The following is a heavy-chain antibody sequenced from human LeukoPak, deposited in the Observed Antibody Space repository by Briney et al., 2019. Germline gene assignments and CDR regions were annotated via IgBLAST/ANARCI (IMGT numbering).Heavy chain of an antibody. CDR3: ARRVHYYDTSGYSYYFDY. J-gene: IGHJ4*02. CDR1: GFTFSTYW. Sequence: PGGSLRLSCAASGFTFSTYWMHWVRQGPGKGLVWVSRINPDGSGTSHADSVKGRFTISRDNAKNTLYLQMNSLRAEDTAVYYCARRVHYYDTSGYSYYFDYWGQGTLVTVAS. CDR2: INPDGSGT. D-gene: IGHD3-22*01. V-gene: IGHV3-74*01.